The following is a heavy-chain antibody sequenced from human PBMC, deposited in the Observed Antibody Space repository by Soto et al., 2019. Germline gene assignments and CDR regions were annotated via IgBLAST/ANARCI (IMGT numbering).Heavy chain of an antibody. Sequence: SETLSLTCAVYGGSFCGYYWSWIRQPPGKGLGWIGEINHSGSTNYNPSLKSQVTISVNTSKNQFSLKLSSVTAADTAVYYCARGYCSGGSCYYFDYWGQGTLVTVSS. D-gene: IGHD2-15*01. J-gene: IGHJ4*02. CDR2: INHSGST. CDR1: GGSFCGYY. V-gene: IGHV4-34*01. CDR3: ARGYCSGGSCYYFDY.